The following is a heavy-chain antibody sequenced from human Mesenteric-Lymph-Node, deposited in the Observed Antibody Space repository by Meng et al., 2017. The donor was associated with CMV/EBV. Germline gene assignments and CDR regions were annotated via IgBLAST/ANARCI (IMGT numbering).Heavy chain of an antibody. CDR1: GGSISSSWHY. Sequence: RHMQESALPLLNPSSPFPLNCTAPGGSISSSWHYWGWTRQPPGKGLDWIGSIFYSCSAHYNPALESRVTISIDKSKNEFFLNLGSVTAADTAMYFCARDTLTYSYGSGWIDPWGQGTLVTVSS. CDR3: ARDTLTYSYGSGWIDP. V-gene: IGHV4-39*02. D-gene: IGHD3-10*01. J-gene: IGHJ5*02. CDR2: IFYSCSA.